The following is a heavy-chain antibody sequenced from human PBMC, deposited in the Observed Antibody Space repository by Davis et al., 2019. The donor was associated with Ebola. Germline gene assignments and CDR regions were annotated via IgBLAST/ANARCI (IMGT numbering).Heavy chain of an antibody. V-gene: IGHV3-48*04. J-gene: IGHJ6*02. CDR3: ATLSYGMDV. Sequence: GGSLRLSCTASGFTFSSYSMNWVRQAPEKGLEWLSYISSSSSTIYYADSVKGRFTISRDNVKDTVYLQMNSLRAEDTAEYYCATLSYGMDVWGQGTTVTVSS. CDR2: ISSSSSTI. CDR1: GFTFSSYS.